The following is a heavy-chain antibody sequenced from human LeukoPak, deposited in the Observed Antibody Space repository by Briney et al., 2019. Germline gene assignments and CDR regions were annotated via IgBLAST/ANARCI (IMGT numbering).Heavy chain of an antibody. D-gene: IGHD4-17*01. V-gene: IGHV3-21*01. CDR2: ISVGGSYI. CDR3: PRGLGDYDAFDV. CDR1: GFTFSSYS. J-gene: IGHJ3*01. Sequence: PGGSLRLSCSVSGFTFSSYSMNAVRQAPGKGLQWVFSISVGGSYILYADSVEGRFSVSRDNARNLVFLQMNSLRAQDTAVYYCPRGLGDYDAFDVWGHGTRVTVAS.